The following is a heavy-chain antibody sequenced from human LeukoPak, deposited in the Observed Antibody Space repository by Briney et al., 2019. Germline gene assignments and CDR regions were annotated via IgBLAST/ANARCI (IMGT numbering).Heavy chain of an antibody. Sequence: PGGSLRLSCAASGFTFSSSTMNWVRRAPGKGLEWVSSISSSSDYIYYADSVKGRFTISRDHAKNSLYLQMNSLRAEDTAVYYCVRIPNSANFPNWFDPWGQGTLVTVSS. V-gene: IGHV3-21*01. CDR1: GFTFSSST. D-gene: IGHD4/OR15-4a*01. J-gene: IGHJ5*02. CDR3: VRIPNSANFPNWFDP. CDR2: ISSSSDYI.